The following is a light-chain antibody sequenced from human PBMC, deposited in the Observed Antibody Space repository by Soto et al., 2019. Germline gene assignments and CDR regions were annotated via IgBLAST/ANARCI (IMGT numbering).Light chain of an antibody. CDR1: QSVSSSY. CDR2: GAS. CDR3: QQYNSYRT. Sequence: EIVLTQSPATLSLSPGERATLSCRASQSVSSSYLAWYQQKPGQAPRLLIYGASSRATGIPDRFSGSGSGTDFTLTISSLQPDDFATYYCQQYNSYRTFGQGTKVDIK. J-gene: IGKJ1*01. V-gene: IGKV3-20*01.